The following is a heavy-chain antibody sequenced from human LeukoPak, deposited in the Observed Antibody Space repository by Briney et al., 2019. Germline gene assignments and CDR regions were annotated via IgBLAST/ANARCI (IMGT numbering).Heavy chain of an antibody. CDR3: ARLEGVDYYFDY. J-gene: IGHJ4*02. V-gene: IGHV4-34*01. CDR2: INHSGRT. Sequence: SETLSLTCAVYGGSFSGYYWSWIRQPPGKGLEWIGEINHSGRTNYNPSLKSRVTISVDTSKNQFSLNLSPVTAADTAAYYCARLEGVDYYFDYWGQGTLVTVSS. D-gene: IGHD3-10*01. CDR1: GGSFSGYY.